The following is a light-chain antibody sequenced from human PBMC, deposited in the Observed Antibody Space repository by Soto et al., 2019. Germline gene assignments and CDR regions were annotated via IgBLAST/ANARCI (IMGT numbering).Light chain of an antibody. CDR1: QSVSSN. CDR2: GAS. J-gene: IGKJ2*01. CDR3: HQYNNWPRYI. V-gene: IGKV3-15*01. Sequence: EIVMTQSPATLSVSPGERATLSCRASQSVSSNLAWYQQKPGQAPRLLIYGASTRATGIPARFSGGGSGTAATPTISTLRLKIFAFYYYHQYNNWPRYIFGKGTKLE.